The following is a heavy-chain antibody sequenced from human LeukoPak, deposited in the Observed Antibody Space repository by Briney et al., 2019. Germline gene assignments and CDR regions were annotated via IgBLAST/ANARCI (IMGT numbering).Heavy chain of an antibody. V-gene: IGHV3-64D*06. Sequence: QPGGSLRLSCSASGFTFSSYAMHWVRQAPGKGLEYFSVIGSNGGSIYYADSVKGRFTISRDNSKNTLYLQMSSLRAEDTTVYYCVKTFRYCSGGSCQDYWGQGTLVTVSS. CDR3: VKTFRYCSGGSCQDY. J-gene: IGHJ4*02. D-gene: IGHD2-15*01. CDR2: IGSNGGSI. CDR1: GFTFSSYA.